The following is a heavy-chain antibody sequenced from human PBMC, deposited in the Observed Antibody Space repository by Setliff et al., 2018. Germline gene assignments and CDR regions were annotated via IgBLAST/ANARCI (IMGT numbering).Heavy chain of an antibody. CDR1: GYTFTRYY. Sequence: GASVKVSCKASGYTFTRYYMHWVRQAPGQGLEWMGIIAPSGGYTNYAQKFQGIVTMTRDTAMSTVYMELSSLRSEDTAGYYCARAPLESGYNYGQGHYFDYWGQGTLVTVSS. J-gene: IGHJ4*02. CDR3: ARAPLESGYNYGQGHYFDY. CDR2: IAPSGGYT. V-gene: IGHV1-46*01. D-gene: IGHD5-18*01.